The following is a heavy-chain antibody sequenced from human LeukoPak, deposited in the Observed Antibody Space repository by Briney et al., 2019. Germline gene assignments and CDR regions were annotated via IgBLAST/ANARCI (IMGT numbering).Heavy chain of an antibody. V-gene: IGHV1-69*05. D-gene: IGHD7-27*01. CDR3: ARLTNWGDINWFDP. CDR1: GYTFTSYG. Sequence: GASVKVSCKASGYTFTSYGISWVRQAPGQGLEWMGRIIPIFGTANYAQKFQGRVTITTDESTSTAYMELSSLRSDDTAVYYCARLTNWGDINWFDPWGQGTLVTVSS. CDR2: IIPIFGTA. J-gene: IGHJ5*02.